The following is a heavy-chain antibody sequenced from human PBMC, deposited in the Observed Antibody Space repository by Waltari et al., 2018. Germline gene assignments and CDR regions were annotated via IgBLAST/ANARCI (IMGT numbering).Heavy chain of an antibody. D-gene: IGHD6-19*01. CDR2: IYTSGST. V-gene: IGHV4-4*07. CDR1: GGSISRYY. CDR3: ARGGFSYRSGWYRGNDAFDI. J-gene: IGHJ3*02. Sequence: QVQLQESGPGLVKPSETLSLTCPVSGGSISRYYWRWIRQPAGKGLVWIGRIYTSGSTNYHPYLKSRVTISVDKSKNQFALKLSSVTAADTAVYYCARGGFSYRSGWYRGNDAFDIWGQGTMVTVSS.